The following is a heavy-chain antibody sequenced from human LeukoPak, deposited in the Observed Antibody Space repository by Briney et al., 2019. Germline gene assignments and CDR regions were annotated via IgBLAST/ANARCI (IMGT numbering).Heavy chain of an antibody. CDR1: GGSISSSSYY. CDR2: IYYSGST. D-gene: IGHD7-27*01. J-gene: IGHJ4*02. V-gene: IGHV4-39*01. Sequence: SETLSLTCTVSGGSISSSSYYWGWIRQPPGKGLEWIGSIYYSGSTYYNPSLKSRVTISVDTSKNQFSLKLSSVTAADTAVYYCARQGRWGSNSDDYWGQGTLVTVSS. CDR3: ARQGRWGSNSDDY.